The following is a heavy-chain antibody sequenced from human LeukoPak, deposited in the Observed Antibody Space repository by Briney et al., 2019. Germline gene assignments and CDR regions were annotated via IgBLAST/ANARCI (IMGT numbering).Heavy chain of an antibody. CDR3: ARDINYYDNGGYDFYYYMDV. Sequence: ASVKVFCKASGYTFTSYDNNWVRQATGQGLEWMGWMNLNSGNTGYAQKFQGRVTMTRDLSTSTAYMDLSSLRSEDTAVYYCARDINYYDNGGYDFYYYMDVWGKGTTVTVSS. V-gene: IGHV1-8*02. D-gene: IGHD3-22*01. CDR2: MNLNSGNT. CDR1: GYTFTSYD. J-gene: IGHJ6*03.